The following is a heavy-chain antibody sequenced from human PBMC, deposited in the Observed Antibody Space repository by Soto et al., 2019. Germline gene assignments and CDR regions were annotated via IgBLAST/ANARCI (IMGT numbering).Heavy chain of an antibody. CDR2: IYPGDSDT. CDR1: GYSFSTYW. CDR3: ARLPQFLWFGALTSRAYYFNY. V-gene: IGHV5-51*01. J-gene: IGHJ4*02. D-gene: IGHD3-10*01. Sequence: EVQLVQSGAEVKKPGESLRISCTGSGYSFSTYWIAWVRQMPGKGLEWMGIIYPGDSDTRYSPSFQGQVTISADTSTKTAYLQWSSLKASDTAIYYCARLPQFLWFGALTSRAYYFNYWGPGTLVTVSS.